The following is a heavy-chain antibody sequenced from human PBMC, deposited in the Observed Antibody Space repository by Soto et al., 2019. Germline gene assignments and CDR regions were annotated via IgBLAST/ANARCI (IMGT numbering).Heavy chain of an antibody. CDR1: GFTFNRHA. J-gene: IGHJ4*02. CDR2: ISRDGTNK. CDR3: ARSRRGAVSYSLDY. V-gene: IGHV3-30-3*01. Sequence: QVQLVASGGGVVHLGRSLTLSCAASGFTFNRHAIHWVRQAPGKGLEWVTVISRDGTNKYFADSVKGRFTISRDNAKNTVFLQMNSLRRADTDVYYCARSRRGAVSYSLDYWGQGTPVTVSS. D-gene: IGHD3-3*01.